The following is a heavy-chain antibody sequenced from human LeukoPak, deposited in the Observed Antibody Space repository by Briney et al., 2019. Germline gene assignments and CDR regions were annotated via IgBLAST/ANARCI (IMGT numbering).Heavy chain of an antibody. J-gene: IGHJ5*02. D-gene: IGHD3-22*01. V-gene: IGHV4-38-2*02. CDR2: IYHSGST. CDR1: GYSISSGYY. CDR3: ARDLYVDDSSGYYSDWFDP. Sequence: SETLSLTCAVSGYSISSGYYCGWIRQPPGKGLEWIGIIYHSGSTYYNPSLKRRVTITVDTSKNQFSLKLSCVTAAAPAVYYCARDLYVDDSSGYYSDWFDPWGQGTLVTVPS.